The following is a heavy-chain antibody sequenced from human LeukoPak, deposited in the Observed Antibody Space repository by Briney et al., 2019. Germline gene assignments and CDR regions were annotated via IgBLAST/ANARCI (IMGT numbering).Heavy chain of an antibody. V-gene: IGHV3-23*01. CDR3: AKGGLYYYDSSGYYGFDY. J-gene: IGHJ4*02. CDR2: ISGSGGST. Sequence: GGSLRLSCAASGFTFSSYAMSWVRQAPGKGLEWVSAISGSGGSTYYADSVKGRFTISRDNSKNTLYLQMNSLRAEDTAVYYCAKGGLYYYDSSGYYGFDYWGQGTLVTVSS. CDR1: GFTFSSYA. D-gene: IGHD3-22*01.